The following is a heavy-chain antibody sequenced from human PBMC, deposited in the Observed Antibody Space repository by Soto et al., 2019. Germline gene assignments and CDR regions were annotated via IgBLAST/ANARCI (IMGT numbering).Heavy chain of an antibody. CDR2: IYYSGST. D-gene: IGHD1-20*01. CDR1: GGSISSSSYY. CDR3: ARPFPNWNDPHFDY. V-gene: IGHV4-39*01. Sequence: SETLSLTCTVSGGSISSSSYYWGWIRQPPGKGLEWIGSIYYSGSTYYNPSLKSRVTISVDTSKNQFSLKLSSVTAADTAVYYCARPFPNWNDPHFDYWGQGTLVTVSS. J-gene: IGHJ4*02.